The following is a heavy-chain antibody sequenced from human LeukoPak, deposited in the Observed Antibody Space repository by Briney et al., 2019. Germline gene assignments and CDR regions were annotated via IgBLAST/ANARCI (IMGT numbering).Heavy chain of an antibody. CDR3: ARKYYYDSSGYSPLDD. Sequence: ASVKVSCKASGYTFTGNYMHWVRQAPGQGLEWMGWINPNSGGTNYAQKFQGRVTMTRDTSFSTAYIELSRLISDDPAMHYRARKYYYDSSGYSPLDDGGQGTLVTVSS. CDR1: GYTFTGNY. D-gene: IGHD3-22*01. CDR2: INPNSGGT. J-gene: IGHJ4*02. V-gene: IGHV1-2*02.